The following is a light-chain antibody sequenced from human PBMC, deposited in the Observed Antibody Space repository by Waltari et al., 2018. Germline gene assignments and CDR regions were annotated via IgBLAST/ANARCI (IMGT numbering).Light chain of an antibody. CDR2: TAS. Sequence: IQMTQSPSSLSASVGDRVSITCRASQSIRDHLNWYQQRPGQAPKLLIYTASSLQSGVPSRFSGSGSGTDFTLTISSLQPEDFGTYYCQQSYSTISIT. CDR1: QSIRDH. J-gene: IGKJ5*01. CDR3: QQSYSTISIT. V-gene: IGKV1-39*01.